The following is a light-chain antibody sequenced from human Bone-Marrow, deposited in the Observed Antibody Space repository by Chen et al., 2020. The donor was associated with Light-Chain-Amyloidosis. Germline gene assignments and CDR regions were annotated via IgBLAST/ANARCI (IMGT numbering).Light chain of an antibody. J-gene: IGLJ3*02. Sequence: SYVLTQPSSVSVAPVQTATIACGGNNIGSTSVHWYQQTPGQAPLLVVYDDSDRPSGIPERLSGSNSGNTATLTISRVEAGDEADYYCQVWDRSSDRPVFGGGTELTVL. CDR3: QVWDRSSDRPV. CDR1: NIGSTS. V-gene: IGLV3-21*02. CDR2: DDS.